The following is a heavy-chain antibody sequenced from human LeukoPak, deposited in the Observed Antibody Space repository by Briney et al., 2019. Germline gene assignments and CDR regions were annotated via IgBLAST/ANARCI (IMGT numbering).Heavy chain of an antibody. CDR2: ISYDGSNK. Sequence: PGRSLRLSCAASGFTFSSYAMHWVRQPPGKGLEWVAVISYDGSNKYYADSVKGRFTISRDNSKNTLYLQMNSLRAEDTAVYYCARGDPLWFGESVYYFDYWGQGTLVTVSS. CDR1: GFTFSSYA. V-gene: IGHV3-30*01. D-gene: IGHD3-10*01. CDR3: ARGDPLWFGESVYYFDY. J-gene: IGHJ4*02.